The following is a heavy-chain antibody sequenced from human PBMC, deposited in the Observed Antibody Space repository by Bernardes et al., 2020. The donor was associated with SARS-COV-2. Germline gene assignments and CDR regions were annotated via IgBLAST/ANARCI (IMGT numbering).Heavy chain of an antibody. CDR3: ARGPSGSYFY. J-gene: IGHJ4*02. V-gene: IGHV4-34*01. CDR2: INHSGST. D-gene: IGHD1-26*01. Sequence: SEPLSLTCAVYGGSFSGYYWSWIRKPPGKGLEWIGEINHSGSTNYNPSLKSRVTISVDTSKNQFSLKLSSVTAADTAVYYCARGPSGSYFYWGQGTLVTVSS. CDR1: GGSFSGYY.